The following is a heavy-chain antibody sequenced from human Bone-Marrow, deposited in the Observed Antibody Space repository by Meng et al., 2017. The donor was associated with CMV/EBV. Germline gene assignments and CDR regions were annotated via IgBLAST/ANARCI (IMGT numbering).Heavy chain of an antibody. CDR3: AKDIGYRSSWYLSHAFDI. D-gene: IGHD6-13*01. Sequence: ASVKVSCKASGYTFTSYYMHWVRQAPGQGLEWMGWINPNSGGTNYAQKFQGRVTMTRDTSISTAYMELSRLRSDDTAVYYCAKDIGYRSSWYLSHAFDIWGQGTMVTVSS. CDR2: INPNSGGT. J-gene: IGHJ3*02. CDR1: GYTFTSYY. V-gene: IGHV1-2*02.